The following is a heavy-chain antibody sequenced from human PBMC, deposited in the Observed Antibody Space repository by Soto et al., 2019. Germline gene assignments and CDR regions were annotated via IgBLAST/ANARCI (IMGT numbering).Heavy chain of an antibody. CDR3: ARDLSNYGLYYFDY. CDR2: ICHSGST. V-gene: IGHV4-4*02. CDR1: GGSISSSKC. J-gene: IGHJ4*02. Sequence: QVQLQESGPGLVKPSGTLSLTCAVSGGSISSSKCWSWVRQPPGKGLEWIGEICHSGSTNYNPPLKSRVTISVDKSKNQFSVKLNAVTAADTAVYYCARDLSNYGLYYFDYWGQGILGTVSS. D-gene: IGHD3-10*01.